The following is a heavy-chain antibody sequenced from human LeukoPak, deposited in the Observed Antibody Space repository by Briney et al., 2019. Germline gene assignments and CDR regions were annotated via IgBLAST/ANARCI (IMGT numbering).Heavy chain of an antibody. Sequence: ASVKVSCKASGYTFTGYYMHWVRQAPGRGLEWMGWINPNSGATKYAQKFQGRVTMNRDTSTSTAYMEVSRLRFDDTAVYYCARDGGWYQLLWWFDPWGQGTLVTVSS. V-gene: IGHV1-2*02. J-gene: IGHJ5*02. CDR2: INPNSGAT. D-gene: IGHD2-2*01. CDR3: ARDGGWYQLLWWFDP. CDR1: GYTFTGYY.